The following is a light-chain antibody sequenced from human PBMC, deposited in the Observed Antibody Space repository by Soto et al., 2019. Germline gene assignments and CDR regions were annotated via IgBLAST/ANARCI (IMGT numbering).Light chain of an antibody. CDR1: QSVSSSY. CDR3: QHYDSLPIP. V-gene: IGKV3-20*01. J-gene: IGKJ5*01. Sequence: EIVMTQSPPTLSVPPGETVTLSCRSSQSVSSSYVAWYQQKPGQPPRLLIYGASSRATGIPDRFSGSGSGTDFTLTISRLEPEDFAVFYCQHYDSLPIPFGQGTRLEIK. CDR2: GAS.